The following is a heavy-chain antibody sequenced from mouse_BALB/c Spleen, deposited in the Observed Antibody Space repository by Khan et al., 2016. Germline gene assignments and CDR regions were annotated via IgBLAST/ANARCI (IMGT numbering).Heavy chain of an antibody. CDR3: AKFTPDYYSMDY. CDR2: IWGDGST. Sequence: VKLLESGPGLVAPSQSLSITCTVSGFSLTSYGVNWVRQPPGKGLEWLGVIWGDGSTNFHSTLKSRLIISKDNSRRQVFLKLNSLQTDDTATYYCAKFTPDYYSMDYWGQGTSGTISS. D-gene: IGHD1-1*01. J-gene: IGHJ4*01. CDR1: GFSLTSYG. V-gene: IGHV2-3*01.